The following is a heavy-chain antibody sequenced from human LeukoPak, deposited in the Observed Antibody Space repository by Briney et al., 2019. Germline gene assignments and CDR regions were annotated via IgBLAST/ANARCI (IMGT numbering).Heavy chain of an antibody. D-gene: IGHD1-1*01. CDR3: ERDSTNWD. Sequence: SETLSLTCTVSGGSISSSSYYWGWIRQPPGKGLEWIGSIYYSGGTYYNPSLKSRVTISVDTSKNQFSLKLSSVTAADTAVYYCERDSTNWDWGQGTLVTVSS. CDR2: IYYSGGT. V-gene: IGHV4-39*07. CDR1: GGSISSSSYY. J-gene: IGHJ4*02.